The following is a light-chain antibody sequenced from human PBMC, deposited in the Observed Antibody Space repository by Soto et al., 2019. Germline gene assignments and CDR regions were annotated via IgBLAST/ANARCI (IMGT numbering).Light chain of an antibody. J-gene: IGKJ1*01. CDR2: GAS. V-gene: IGKV3-15*01. CDR3: QQYNNRWT. CDR1: QSVSSN. Sequence: EIVMTQSPAALSVSPVERATLSCRASQSVSSNLAWYQQKPGQAPRLLIYGASTRATGIPARFSGSGSGTEFTLTISSLQSEDFAVYYCQQYNNRWTFGQGTKVDIK.